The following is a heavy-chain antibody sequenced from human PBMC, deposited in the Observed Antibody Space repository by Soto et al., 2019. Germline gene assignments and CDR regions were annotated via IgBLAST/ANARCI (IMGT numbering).Heavy chain of an antibody. Sequence: SGPTLVNPTETLTLACTVSGFSLSNARMGVSWIRQPPGKALEWLAHIFSNDEKSYSTSLKSRLTISKDTSKSQVVLTMTNMDPVDTATYYCARRYGYRYYYYGMDFWGQGTTVTVSS. CDR1: GFSLSNARMG. V-gene: IGHV2-26*01. J-gene: IGHJ6*02. CDR3: ARRYGYRYYYYGMDF. D-gene: IGHD5-18*01. CDR2: IFSNDEK.